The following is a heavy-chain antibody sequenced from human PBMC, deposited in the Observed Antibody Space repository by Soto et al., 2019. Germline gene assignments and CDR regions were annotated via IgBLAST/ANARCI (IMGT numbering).Heavy chain of an antibody. CDR2: MSGGGGST. CDR1: GFIFSSYA. D-gene: IGHD3-9*01. CDR3: AKIAYYDILSGSRKYNWFDP. V-gene: IGHV3-23*01. Sequence: EVQLLESGGGLVQPGGSLRLSCAASGFIFSSYAMSWVRQAPGKGLEWVSAMSGGGGSTYYADPVKGRFTISRDNSKNTLYLQMNSQRAEDTAVYYCAKIAYYDILSGSRKYNWFDPWGQGTLVTVSS. J-gene: IGHJ5*02.